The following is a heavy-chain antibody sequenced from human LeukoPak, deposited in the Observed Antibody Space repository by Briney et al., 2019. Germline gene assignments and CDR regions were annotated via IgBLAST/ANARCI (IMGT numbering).Heavy chain of an antibody. J-gene: IGHJ4*02. CDR1: GFTFSSYE. CDR3: AISRDGSGYTG. CDR2: ISGSGGST. Sequence: PGGSLRLSCAASGFTFSSYEMNWVRQAPGKGLEWVSAISGSGGSTYYADSVKGRFTISRDNSKNTLYLQMNSLRAEDTAVYYCAISRDGSGYTGWGQGTLVTVSS. V-gene: IGHV3-23*01. D-gene: IGHD3-22*01.